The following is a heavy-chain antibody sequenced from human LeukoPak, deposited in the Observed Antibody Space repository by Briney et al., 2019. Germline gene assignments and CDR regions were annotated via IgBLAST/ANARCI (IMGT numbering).Heavy chain of an antibody. V-gene: IGHV3-23*01. J-gene: IGHJ4*02. Sequence: PGGSLRLSCAASGFTFSSYAMSWVRQAPRKGLEWVSAISGSGGSTNHADSVKARFTISRDNSKNTLYLQMNSLRAEDTAVYYCAKRSCSGGSCNFDYWGQGTLVTVSS. CDR3: AKRSCSGGSCNFDY. CDR2: ISGSGGST. D-gene: IGHD2-15*01. CDR1: GFTFSSYA.